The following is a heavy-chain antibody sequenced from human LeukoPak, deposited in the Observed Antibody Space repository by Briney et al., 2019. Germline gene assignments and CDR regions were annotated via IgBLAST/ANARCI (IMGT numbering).Heavy chain of an antibody. Sequence: GGSLRLSCAASGFTFSNYEINWVRQAPGRGLEWVSYISSSGSTIYYADSVKGRFTVSRDNAKNSLFLQMNSLRAEDTAVYYCARETTLCFDYWGQGTLVTVSS. CDR2: ISSSGSTI. CDR3: ARETTLCFDY. D-gene: IGHD1-7*01. V-gene: IGHV3-48*03. J-gene: IGHJ4*02. CDR1: GFTFSNYE.